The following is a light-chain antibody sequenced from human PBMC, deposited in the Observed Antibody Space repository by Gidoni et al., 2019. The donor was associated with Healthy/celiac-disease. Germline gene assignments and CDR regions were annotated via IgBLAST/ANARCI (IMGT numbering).Light chain of an antibody. CDR1: SSDVGGYHY. V-gene: IGLV2-11*01. Sequence: QSALTQPRSVSGTPGQAVTISCTGTSSDVGGYHYVSWYQQHPGKAHKLMIYDVSRRPSGVPDRFSGSKSGNPASLTISGLQAEDEADYYCCSYAGSYTWVFGGGTKLTVL. J-gene: IGLJ3*02. CDR3: CSYAGSYTWV. CDR2: DVS.